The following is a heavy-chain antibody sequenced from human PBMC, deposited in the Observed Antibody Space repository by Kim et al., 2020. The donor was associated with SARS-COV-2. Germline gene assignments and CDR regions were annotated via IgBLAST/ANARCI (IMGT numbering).Heavy chain of an antibody. V-gene: IGHV3-21*01. CDR1: GFTFSSYS. D-gene: IGHD2-15*01. Sequence: GGSLRLSCAASGFTFSSYSMNWVRQAPGKGLEWVSSISSSSSYIYYADSVKGRFTISRDNAKNSLYMQMNSPRAEDTAVYYCARDGIADTSDYWGQGTLVTVSS. CDR2: ISSSSSYI. J-gene: IGHJ4*02. CDR3: ARDGIADTSDY.